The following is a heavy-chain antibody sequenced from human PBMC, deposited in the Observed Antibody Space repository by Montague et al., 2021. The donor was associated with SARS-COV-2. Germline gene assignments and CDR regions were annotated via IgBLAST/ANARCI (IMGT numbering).Heavy chain of an antibody. CDR2: INHSGST. D-gene: IGHD3-3*02. CDR3: ARGRGTALFRRIYFGMDV. Sequence: SETLSLTCAVYGGSFSGYYWSWIRQPPGKGLEWIGEINHSGSTNYNPSLKSRVTISVDTSKNQFSLKLSSVPAADTAVYYCARGRGTALFRRIYFGMDVWGQGTTVTVSS. V-gene: IGHV4-34*01. J-gene: IGHJ6*02. CDR1: GGSFSGYY.